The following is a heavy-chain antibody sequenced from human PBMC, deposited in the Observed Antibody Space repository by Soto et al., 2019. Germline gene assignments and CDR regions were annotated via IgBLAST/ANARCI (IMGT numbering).Heavy chain of an antibody. Sequence: QVQLVESGGGVVQPGRSLRLSRAASGFTFSSYAMHWVRQAPGKGLEWVAVISYDGSNKYYADSVKGRFTISRDNSKNTLYLQMNSLRAEDTAVYYCARDEEVGDTAMVTFDYWGQGTLVTVSS. CDR2: ISYDGSNK. CDR1: GFTFSSYA. D-gene: IGHD5-18*01. CDR3: ARDEEVGDTAMVTFDY. J-gene: IGHJ4*02. V-gene: IGHV3-30-3*01.